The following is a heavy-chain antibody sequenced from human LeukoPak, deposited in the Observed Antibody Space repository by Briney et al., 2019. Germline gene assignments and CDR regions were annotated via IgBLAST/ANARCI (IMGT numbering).Heavy chain of an antibody. D-gene: IGHD6-13*01. CDR3: AREYSSSGGDWFDP. CDR1: GYAFTSYG. CDR2: ISAYNGNT. J-gene: IGHJ5*02. Sequence: ASVKVSCKASGYAFTSYGISWVRQAPGQGLEWMGWISAYNGNTNYAQKLQGRVTITTDTSTSTAYMELRSLRSDDTAVYYCAREYSSSGGDWFDPWGQGTLVTVSS. V-gene: IGHV1-18*01.